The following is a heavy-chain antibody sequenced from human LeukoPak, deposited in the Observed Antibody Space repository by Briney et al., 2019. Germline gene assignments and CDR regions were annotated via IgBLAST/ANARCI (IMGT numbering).Heavy chain of an antibody. CDR3: ARFGNYYGSGSYNYYYYYMDV. CDR1: GYTFTSYD. Sequence: ASAKVSCKASGYTFTSYDINWVRQATGQGLEWMGWMNPNSGNTAYAQKFQGRVTMTRNTSISTAYMELSRLRSEDTAVYYCARFGNYYGSGSYNYYYYYMDVWGKGTTVTISS. J-gene: IGHJ6*03. CDR2: MNPNSGNT. V-gene: IGHV1-8*01. D-gene: IGHD3-10*01.